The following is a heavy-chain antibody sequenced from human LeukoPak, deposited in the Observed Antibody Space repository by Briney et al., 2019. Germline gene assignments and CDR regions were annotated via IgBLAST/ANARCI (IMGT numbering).Heavy chain of an antibody. D-gene: IGHD3-22*01. CDR3: ARGHYYYDSSGYYYFDY. CDR2: ICPSGGST. Sequence: ASVKVSCKASGYTFTSYYMHWVRQAPGQGLEWMGIICPSGGSTSYAQKFQGRVTMTRDTSTSTVYMELSSLRSEDTAVYYCARGHYYYDSSGYYYFDYWGQGTLVTVSS. V-gene: IGHV1-46*01. CDR1: GYTFTSYY. J-gene: IGHJ4*02.